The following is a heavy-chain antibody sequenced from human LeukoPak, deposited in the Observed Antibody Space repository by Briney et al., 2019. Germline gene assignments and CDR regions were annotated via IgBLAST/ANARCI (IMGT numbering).Heavy chain of an antibody. CDR1: GYTFTRYA. Sequence: EASVKVSCKASGYTFTRYAISWVRQASGQGLEWMGWISAYNDYTKYAQNFQGRVTMTTDTSTSTAYMELRGLRSDDTAVYYCAREEGSSGLDYWGQGTLVTVSS. J-gene: IGHJ4*02. V-gene: IGHV1-18*01. CDR2: ISAYNDYT. CDR3: AREEGSSGLDY. D-gene: IGHD3-22*01.